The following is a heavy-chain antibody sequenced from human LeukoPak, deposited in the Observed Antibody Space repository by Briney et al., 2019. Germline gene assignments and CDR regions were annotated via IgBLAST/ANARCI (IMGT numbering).Heavy chain of an antibody. CDR1: GGTFSSYA. J-gene: IGHJ4*02. Sequence: VASVKVSCEASGGTFSSYAISWVRQAPGQGLEWMGRIIPILGIANYAQKFQGRVTITADKSTSTAYMELSSLRSEDTAVYYCARVRWELPPYYFDYWGQGTLVTVSS. V-gene: IGHV1-69*04. CDR2: IIPILGIA. CDR3: ARVRWELPPYYFDY. D-gene: IGHD1-26*01.